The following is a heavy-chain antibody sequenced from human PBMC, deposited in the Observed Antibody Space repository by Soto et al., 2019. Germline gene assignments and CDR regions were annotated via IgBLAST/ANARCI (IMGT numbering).Heavy chain of an antibody. CDR3: ARDSYSSGWFLY. V-gene: IGHV1-69*13. J-gene: IGHJ4*02. Sequence: SVKGSCKASGYTFTSYAISWVRQAPGQGLEWMGGIIPIFGTANYAQKFQGRVTITADESTSTAYMELSSLRSEDTAVYYCARDSYSSGWFLYWGQGTLVTVSS. CDR2: IIPIFGTA. D-gene: IGHD6-19*01. CDR1: GYTFTSYA.